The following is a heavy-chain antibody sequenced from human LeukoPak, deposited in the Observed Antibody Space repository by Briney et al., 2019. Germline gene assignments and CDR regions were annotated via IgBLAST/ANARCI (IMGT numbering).Heavy chain of an antibody. V-gene: IGHV1-69*01. CDR2: IIPIFGTA. D-gene: IGHD3-3*01. Sequence: GASVKVSCKASGGTFSSYAISWVRQAPGQGLEWMGGIIPIFGTANYAQKFQGGVTITADESTSTAYMELSSLRSEDTAVYYCATGVFWSGYYYMDVWGKGTTVTVSS. CDR3: ATGVFWSGYYYMDV. CDR1: GGTFSSYA. J-gene: IGHJ6*03.